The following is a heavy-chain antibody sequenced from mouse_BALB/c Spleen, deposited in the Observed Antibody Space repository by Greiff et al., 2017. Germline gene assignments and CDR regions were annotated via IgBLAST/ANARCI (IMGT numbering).Heavy chain of an antibody. CDR3: ARVTTENYAMDY. D-gene: IGHD4-1*02. CDR2: IDPANGNT. CDR1: GFNIKDTY. J-gene: IGHJ4*01. V-gene: IGHV14-3*02. Sequence: EVQLQQSGAELVKPGASVKLSCTASGFNIKDTYMHWVNQRPEQGLEWIGRIDPANGNTKYDPKIQGKATTTADTSANTTYMLLSSLTSENTDVSYSARVTTENYAMDYWGQGTSVTVSS.